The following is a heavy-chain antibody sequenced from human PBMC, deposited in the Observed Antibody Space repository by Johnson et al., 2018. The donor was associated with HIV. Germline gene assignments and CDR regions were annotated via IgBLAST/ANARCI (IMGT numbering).Heavy chain of an antibody. CDR1: GLTVSSNY. CDR3: ARLGFYNWNGGGALDI. V-gene: IGHV3-53*01. J-gene: IGHJ3*02. Sequence: VQLVESGGGLVKPGGSLRLSCTASGLTVSSNYMSWVRQAPGKGLEWVSVIYSGGTTYHADSVKGRFTISRDNSKNTLYLQMNSLRAEDTAVYYCARLGFYNWNGGGALDIWGQGTMVTVSS. CDR2: IYSGGTT. D-gene: IGHD1-20*01.